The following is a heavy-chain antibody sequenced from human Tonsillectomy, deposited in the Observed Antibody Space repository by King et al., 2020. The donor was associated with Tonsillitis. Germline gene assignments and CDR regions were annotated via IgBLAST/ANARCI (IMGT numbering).Heavy chain of an antibody. CDR1: GFSLSTSGMC. D-gene: IGHD2-2*01. J-gene: IGHJ6*03. CDR3: ARTPRGYCSSTSCPDYYYYYMDV. CDR2: IDWDDDK. V-gene: IGHV2-70*15. Sequence: VTLKESGPALVKPTQTLTLTCAFSGFSLSTSGMCVSWIRQPPGKALEWLARIDWDDDKYYSTSLKTRLTISKDTSKNQVVLTMTNIDPVDTATYYCARTPRGYCSSTSCPDYYYYYMDVWGKGTTVTVSS.